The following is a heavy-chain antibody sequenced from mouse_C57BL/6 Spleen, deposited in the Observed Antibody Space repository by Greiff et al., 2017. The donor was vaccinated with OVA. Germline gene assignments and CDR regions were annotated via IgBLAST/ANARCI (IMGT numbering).Heavy chain of an antibody. V-gene: IGHV5-4*01. CDR3: AREGTTVVATRYFDV. CDR2: ISDGGSYT. Sequence: DVKLQESGGGLVKPGGSLKLSCAASGFTFSSYAMSWVRQTPEKRLEWVATISDGGSYTYYPDNVKGRFTISRDNAKNNLYLQMSHLKSEDTAMYYCAREGTTVVATRYFDVWGTGTTVTVSS. CDR1: GFTFSSYA. J-gene: IGHJ1*03. D-gene: IGHD1-1*01.